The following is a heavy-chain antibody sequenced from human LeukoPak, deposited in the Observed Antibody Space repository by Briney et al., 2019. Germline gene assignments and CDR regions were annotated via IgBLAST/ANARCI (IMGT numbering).Heavy chain of an antibody. J-gene: IGHJ3*02. D-gene: IGHD3-10*01. CDR1: GFTFSGSA. CDR2: IRSKANTYAT. V-gene: IGHV3-73*01. CDR3: ARHGFYGSGPQAHAFDI. Sequence: GGSLRLSCAASGFTFSGSAMHWVRQASGKGLEWVGRIRSKANTYATAYAASVKGRFTISRDDSKNTAYLQMNSLKTEDTAVYYCARHGFYGSGPQAHAFDIWGQGTMVTVSS.